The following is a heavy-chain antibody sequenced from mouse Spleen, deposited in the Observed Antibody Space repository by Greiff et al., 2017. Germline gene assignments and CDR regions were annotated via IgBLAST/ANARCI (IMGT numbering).Heavy chain of an antibody. V-gene: IGHV1-63*01. J-gene: IGHJ4*01. CDR1: GYTFTNYW. Sequence: VKLVESGAELVRPGTSVKMSCKASGYTFTNYWIGWAKQRPGHGLEWIGDIYPGGGYTNYNEKFKGKATLTADTSSNTAYLQLSSLTSEDTAIYYCARRVTYAMDHWGQGTSVTVSS. D-gene: IGHD2-2*01. CDR2: IYPGGGYT. CDR3: ARRVTYAMDH.